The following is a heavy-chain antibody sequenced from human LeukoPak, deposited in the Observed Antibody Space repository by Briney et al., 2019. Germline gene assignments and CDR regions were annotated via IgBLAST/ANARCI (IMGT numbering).Heavy chain of an antibody. J-gene: IGHJ4*02. D-gene: IGHD1-26*01. CDR1: GYSISSGYY. CDR3: ARRNSGSFLGY. Sequence: ASETLSLTCTVSGYSISSGYYWGWIRQPPGKGLEWIGSIYHSGSTYYNPSLKSRVTISVDTSKNQFSLKLSSVTAADTAVYYCARRNSGSFLGYWGQGTLVTVSS. CDR2: IYHSGST. V-gene: IGHV4-38-2*02.